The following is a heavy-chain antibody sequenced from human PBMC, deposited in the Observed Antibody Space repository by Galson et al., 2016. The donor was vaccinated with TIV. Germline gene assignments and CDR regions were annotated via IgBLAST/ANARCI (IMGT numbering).Heavy chain of an antibody. V-gene: IGHV4-39*01. Sequence: SETLSLTCTVSGASIISNNFYWGWIRQPPGKGLEWIGNIYYSGSTFYNPSLKSRVTISIDTSKNQFSLKLSSVTAADTAVYYCAGPFDNVVVTVPRSLAAFDIWGQGTRVTVSS. CDR1: GASIISNNFY. J-gene: IGHJ3*02. CDR3: AGPFDNVVVTVPRSLAAFDI. D-gene: IGHD2-2*01. CDR2: IYYSGST.